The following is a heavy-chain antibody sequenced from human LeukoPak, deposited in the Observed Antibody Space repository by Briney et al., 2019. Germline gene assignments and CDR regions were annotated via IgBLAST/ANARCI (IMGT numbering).Heavy chain of an antibody. Sequence: ASVKVSCKASGYTFTSYGISWVRQAPGQGLEWMGWISAYNGNTNYAQKLQGRVTMTTDTSTSTAYMELRSLRSDDTAVYYCARDSWHIVVVTAINYFDYWGQGTLVTVSS. CDR1: GYTFTSYG. CDR3: ARDSWHIVVVTAINYFDY. V-gene: IGHV1-18*01. J-gene: IGHJ4*02. CDR2: ISAYNGNT. D-gene: IGHD2-21*02.